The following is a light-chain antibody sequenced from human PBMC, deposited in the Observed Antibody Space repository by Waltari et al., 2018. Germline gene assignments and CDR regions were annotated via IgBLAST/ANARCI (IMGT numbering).Light chain of an antibody. J-gene: IGKJ1*01. CDR3: QHYVSLPAT. Sequence: IVLTQSPGTLSLSPGERATLSCRASQRVGRTLAWYQQTPGQAPRPLIYGASIRATGIPDRFSGCGSGTEFSLGINRLEPEDFAVYYCQHYVSLPATFGQGTKVEIK. CDR2: GAS. V-gene: IGKV3-20*01. CDR1: QRVGRT.